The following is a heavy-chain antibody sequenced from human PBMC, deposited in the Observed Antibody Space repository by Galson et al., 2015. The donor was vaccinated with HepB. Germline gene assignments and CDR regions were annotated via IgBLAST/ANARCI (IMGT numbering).Heavy chain of an antibody. V-gene: IGHV1-18*01. Sequence: QSGAEVKKPGASVKVSCKASGSTFTSYGISWVRQAPGQGLEWMGWISAYNGNTNYAQKLQGRVTMTTDTSTSTAYMELRSLRSEDTAVYYCARDHCSGGSCYGYNWFDPWGQGTLVTVSS. CDR3: ARDHCSGGSCYGYNWFDP. CDR2: ISAYNGNT. CDR1: GSTFTSYG. D-gene: IGHD2-15*01. J-gene: IGHJ5*02.